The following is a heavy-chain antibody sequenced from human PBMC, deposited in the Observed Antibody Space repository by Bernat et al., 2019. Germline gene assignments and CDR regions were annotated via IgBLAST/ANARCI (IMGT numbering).Heavy chain of an antibody. D-gene: IGHD6-13*01. J-gene: IGHJ4*02. V-gene: IGHV1-18*04. CDR2: ISAYNGNT. Sequence: QVQLVQSGAEVKKPGASVKVSCKASGYTFTSYGISWVRQAPGQGLEWMGWISAYNGNTNYAQKRQGRVTMNTDTSTSTAYMELRSLRSDDTAVYYCARDWRQQLVPNDYYYFDYWGQGTLVTVSS. CDR3: ARDWRQQLVPNDYYYFDY. CDR1: GYTFTSYG.